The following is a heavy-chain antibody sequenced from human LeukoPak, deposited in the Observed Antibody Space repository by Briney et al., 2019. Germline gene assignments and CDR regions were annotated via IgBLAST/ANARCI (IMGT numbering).Heavy chain of an antibody. D-gene: IGHD3-22*01. J-gene: IGHJ4*02. V-gene: IGHV3-23*01. CDR3: AKSSSGSGYYTYFDY. Sequence: GGSLRLSCAASGFTFSSYAMSWVRQAPGKGLEWVSAISGSGGSTYYADSVKGRFTISRDNSKNTLYLQMDSLRAEDTAVYYCAKSSSGSGYYTYFDYWGQGTLVTVSS. CDR1: GFTFSSYA. CDR2: ISGSGGST.